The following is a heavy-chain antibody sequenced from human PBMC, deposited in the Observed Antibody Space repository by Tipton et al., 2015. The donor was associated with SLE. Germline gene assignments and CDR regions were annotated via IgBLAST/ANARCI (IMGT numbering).Heavy chain of an antibody. CDR3: ARGPVAPL. CDR2: IYHSGST. D-gene: IGHD4-23*01. V-gene: IGHV4-34*01. CDR1: GGSFSGYY. Sequence: LRLSCAVYGGSFSGYYWGSIRQPPGKGLEWIGSIYHSGSTYYNPSLKSRVTISVDTSKNQFSLKLSSVTAADTAVYYCARGPVAPLWGQGTLVTVSS. J-gene: IGHJ4*02.